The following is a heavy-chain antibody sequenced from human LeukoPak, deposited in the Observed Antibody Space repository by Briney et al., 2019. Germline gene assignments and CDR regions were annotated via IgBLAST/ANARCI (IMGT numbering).Heavy chain of an antibody. CDR2: ISAYNDNT. CDR3: ARDCIGCHGFDY. Sequence: ASVKVSCKTSGCTFTNYGISWVRQAPGQGLEWMGWISAYNDNTNYAQKFQGRVTMTSDTSTSTAYMELRSLISDDTAVYYCARDCIGCHGFDYWGQGTLVTVSS. J-gene: IGHJ4*02. D-gene: IGHD2-15*01. V-gene: IGHV1-18*01. CDR1: GCTFTNYG.